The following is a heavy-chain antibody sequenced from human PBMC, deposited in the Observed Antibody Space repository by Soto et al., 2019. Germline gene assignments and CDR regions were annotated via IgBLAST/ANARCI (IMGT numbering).Heavy chain of an antibody. J-gene: IGHJ5*02. CDR1: GESFSGYY. D-gene: IGHD3-10*01. CDR3: ARATPYYYGHNWFDP. CDR2: INHSGGT. Sequence: QLQLQQWGAGLLKPSETLSLTCAVYGESFSGYYWSWIRQPPGKGLEWIGEINHSGGTNYNPSLKSRVTISADTSKNQFSLKVSPVTVEDTAVYYCARATPYYYGHNWFDPWGQGTLVTVSS. V-gene: IGHV4-34*01.